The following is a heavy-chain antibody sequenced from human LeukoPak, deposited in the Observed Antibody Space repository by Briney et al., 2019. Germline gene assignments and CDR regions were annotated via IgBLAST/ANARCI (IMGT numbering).Heavy chain of an antibody. CDR2: ISGSGGST. J-gene: IGHJ4*02. V-gene: IGHV3-23*01. CDR3: ARDRGVRVVGATWYGLES. CDR1: GFTFSSYA. D-gene: IGHD6-13*01. Sequence: QPGGSLRLSCAASGFTFSSYAMSWVRQAPGKGLEWVSAISGSGGSTYYADSVKGRFTISRDNAMNTLYLQVNTLTPEDTGVYYCARDRGVRVVGATWYGLESWGQGTLVTVSS.